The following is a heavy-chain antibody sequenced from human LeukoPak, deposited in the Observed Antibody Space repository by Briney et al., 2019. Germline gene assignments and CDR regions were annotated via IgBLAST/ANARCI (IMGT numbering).Heavy chain of an antibody. V-gene: IGHV3-21*01. J-gene: IGHJ4*02. CDR3: AKDLLSGYYYDSSGYPGS. Sequence: GGSLRLSCVASGFTFSNYWMSWVRQAPGKGLEWVSSITSSSSYTFYADSVKGRFTISRDNSKNTLYLQMNSLRAEDTAVYYCAKDLLSGYYYDSSGYPGSWGQGTLVTVSS. D-gene: IGHD3-22*01. CDR2: ITSSSSYT. CDR1: GFTFSNYW.